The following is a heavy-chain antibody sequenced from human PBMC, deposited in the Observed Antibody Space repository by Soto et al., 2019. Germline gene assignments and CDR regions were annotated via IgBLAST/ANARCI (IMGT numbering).Heavy chain of an antibody. CDR1: GISFVNYA. Sequence: GGSLRLSCAASGISFVNYAMNWVRQAPGKGLEWVSGLSGSGTSTYYADSVKGRFTISRDNSRDTLLLQMNSLTADDTAVYYCAKATTNGGWFNPFDSWGQGALVTVSS. J-gene: IGHJ4*02. D-gene: IGHD6-19*01. V-gene: IGHV3-23*01. CDR2: LSGSGTST. CDR3: AKATTNGGWFNPFDS.